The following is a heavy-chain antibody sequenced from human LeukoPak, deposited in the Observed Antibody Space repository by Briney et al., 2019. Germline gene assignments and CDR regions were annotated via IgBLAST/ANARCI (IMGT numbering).Heavy chain of an antibody. CDR2: INPNSGGT. CDR3: ARATGYYGSGSYYYYYMDV. Sequence: GASVKVSCKASGYTFTGYYMHWVRQAPGQGLEWMGWINPNSGGTNYAQKFQGRVTMTRDTSISTAYMELSRLRSDDPAVYYCARATGYYGSGSYYYYYMDVWGKGTTVTISS. CDR1: GYTFTGYY. J-gene: IGHJ6*03. D-gene: IGHD3-10*01. V-gene: IGHV1-2*02.